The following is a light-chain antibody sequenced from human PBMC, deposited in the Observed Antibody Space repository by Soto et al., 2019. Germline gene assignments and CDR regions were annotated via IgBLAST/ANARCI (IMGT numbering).Light chain of an antibody. J-gene: IGLJ2*01. CDR1: SSNIGANS. CDR2: SDN. V-gene: IGLV1-47*01. CDR3: ATWDDSLSGPV. Sequence: QSVLTQPPSASGTPGQRVTISCSGSSSNIGANSVYWYQHLPGSAPKLLIYSDNQRPSGVPDRFSGSKSGTSASLAISGLRSDDEADFFCATWDDSLSGPVFGGGTKVTVL.